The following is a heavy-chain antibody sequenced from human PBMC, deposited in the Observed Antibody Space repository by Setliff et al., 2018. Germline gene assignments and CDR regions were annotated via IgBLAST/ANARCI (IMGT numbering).Heavy chain of an antibody. J-gene: IGHJ4*02. D-gene: IGHD5-18*01. CDR2: IYHSGST. V-gene: IGHV4-59*12. CDR3: ARGRIQLWKYYFDY. Sequence: PSETLSLTCTVSGGSISSYYWSWIRQPPGKGLEWIGSIYHSGSTYYNPSLKGRVTISVDTSKNQFSLKLSSVTAADTAVYYCARGRIQLWKYYFDYWGQGTLVTVSS. CDR1: GGSISSYY.